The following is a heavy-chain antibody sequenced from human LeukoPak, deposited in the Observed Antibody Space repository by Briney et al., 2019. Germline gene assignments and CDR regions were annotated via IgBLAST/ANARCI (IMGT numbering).Heavy chain of an antibody. J-gene: IGHJ5*02. D-gene: IGHD2-21*01. CDR2: ISSSSITI. Sequence: QSGGSLRLSCAASGFTFSPYSMNWVRQAPGKGLEWVSYISSSSITIFYADSVKGRFTISRDNSKNTLYLQMDSLRGEDTAVYYCAKDPYRVIVATGNYLDPWGQGTLVTVSS. CDR1: GFTFSPYS. CDR3: AKDPYRVIVATGNYLDP. V-gene: IGHV3-48*01.